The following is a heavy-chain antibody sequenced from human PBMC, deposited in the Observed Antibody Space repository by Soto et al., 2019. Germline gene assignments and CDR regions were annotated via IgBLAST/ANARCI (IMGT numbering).Heavy chain of an antibody. CDR3: AKYQWNPGAFDP. CDR1: GGSISSGGYY. V-gene: IGHV4-31*03. CDR2: IYYSGST. J-gene: IGHJ5*02. Sequence: SETLSLTCTVSGGSISSGGYYWSWIRQHPGKGLEWIGYIYYSGSTYYNPSLKSRVTISVDTSKNQFSLKLSSVTAADTAIYYFAKYQWNPGAFDPWGPGTQVTVSS. D-gene: IGHD6-19*01.